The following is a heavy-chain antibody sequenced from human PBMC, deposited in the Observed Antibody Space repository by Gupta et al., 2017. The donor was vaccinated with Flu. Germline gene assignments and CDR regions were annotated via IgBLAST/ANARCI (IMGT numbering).Heavy chain of an antibody. V-gene: IGHV3-23*01. J-gene: IGHJ4*02. CDR2: IGGSGGGT. CDR1: GFAFRSYG. Sequence: EVQLLASGGGLVQPGGSLRLSCTASGFAFRSYGMRWVGPVPGKGMGWCSVIGGSGGGTYYADSVKGRFTISRDNAKNTLFLQMSSLRAEDTAVYYCAKGDRNSGWTHWGQGTLVTVSS. D-gene: IGHD6-19*01. CDR3: AKGDRNSGWTH.